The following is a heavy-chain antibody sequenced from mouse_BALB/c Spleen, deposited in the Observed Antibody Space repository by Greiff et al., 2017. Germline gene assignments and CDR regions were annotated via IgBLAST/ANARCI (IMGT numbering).Heavy chain of an antibody. J-gene: IGHJ3*01. CDR2: INPGSGGT. CDR3: ARSGGSFDY. CDR1: GYAFTNYL. Sequence: VQLQQSGAELVRPGTSVKVSCKASGYAFTNYLIEWVKQRPGQGLEWIGVINPGSGGTNYNEKFKGKATLTADKSSSTAYMQLSSLTSDDSAVYFCARSGGSFDYWGQGTLVTVSA. V-gene: IGHV1-54*01.